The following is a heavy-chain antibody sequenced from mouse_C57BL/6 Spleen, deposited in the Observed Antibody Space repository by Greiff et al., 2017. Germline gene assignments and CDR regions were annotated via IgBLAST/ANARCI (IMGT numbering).Heavy chain of an antibody. CDR2: ISSGSSTI. J-gene: IGHJ3*01. CDR1: GFTFSDYG. D-gene: IGHD3-3*01. CDR3: AMGMGTGFAY. Sequence: DVKLVESGGGLVKPGGSLKLSCAASGFTFSDYGMHWVRQAPEKGLEWVAYISSGSSTIYYADTVKGRFTISRDNAKNTLFLQMTSLRSEDTAMYYCAMGMGTGFAYWGQGTLVTVSA. V-gene: IGHV5-17*01.